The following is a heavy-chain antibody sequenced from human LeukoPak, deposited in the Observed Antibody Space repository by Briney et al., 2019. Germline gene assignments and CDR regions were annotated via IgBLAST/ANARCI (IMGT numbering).Heavy chain of an antibody. D-gene: IGHD5-12*01. V-gene: IGHV3-23*01. J-gene: IGHJ4*02. Sequence: PGGSLRLSCAASGFTFSTYSMNWVRQAPGKGLEWVSAISGSGGSTNYADSVRGRFTISRDNSKNTLYLQMSSLRAEDTAVYYCAKDQGYSGYGPFDYWGQGTLVTVSS. CDR3: AKDQGYSGYGPFDY. CDR1: GFTFSTYS. CDR2: ISGSGGST.